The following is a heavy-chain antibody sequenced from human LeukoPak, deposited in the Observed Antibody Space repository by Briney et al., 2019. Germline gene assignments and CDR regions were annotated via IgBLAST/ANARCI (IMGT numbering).Heavy chain of an antibody. D-gene: IGHD2-2*01. CDR1: GGSISSSDYY. J-gene: IGHJ5*02. V-gene: IGHV4-39*07. Sequence: SETLSLTCTVSGGSISSSDYYWGWVRQPPGKGLEWIGSFYHSGSSYYNSSLKSRLIISVDTSKNQFSLRLSSVTAADTAVYYCARLGVVGIDQNWFDPWGQGTLVTVSS. CDR3: ARLGVVGIDQNWFDP. CDR2: FYHSGSS.